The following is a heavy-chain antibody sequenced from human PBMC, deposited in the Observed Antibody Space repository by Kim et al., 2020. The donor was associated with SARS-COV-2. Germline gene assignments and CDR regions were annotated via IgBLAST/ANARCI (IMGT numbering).Heavy chain of an antibody. D-gene: IGHD3-16*01. V-gene: IGHV3-23*01. Sequence: GGSMRLSCAASGFTFSSYAMSWVHQAPGKGLEWVSAISGSGGSTYYADSVKGRFTISRDNSKNTLYLQMNSLRAEDTAVYYCAARGVLEIRNLFDIWGQGTMVTVSS. CDR3: AARGVLEIRNLFDI. CDR1: GFTFSSYA. J-gene: IGHJ3*02. CDR2: ISGSGGST.